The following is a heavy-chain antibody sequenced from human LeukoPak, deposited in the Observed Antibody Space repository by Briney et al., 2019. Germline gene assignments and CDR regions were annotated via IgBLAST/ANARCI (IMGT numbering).Heavy chain of an antibody. D-gene: IGHD1-26*01. CDR3: AKGGQWELLPFDY. CDR1: GFTFSSYA. Sequence: GGSLRLSCAASGFTFSSYAMSWVRQAPGKGLEWVSAISGSGGSTYYADSVKGRFTISRDNSKNTLYLQMNSLRAEDTAVCYCAKGGQWELLPFDYWGQGTLVTVSS. CDR2: ISGSGGST. V-gene: IGHV3-23*01. J-gene: IGHJ4*02.